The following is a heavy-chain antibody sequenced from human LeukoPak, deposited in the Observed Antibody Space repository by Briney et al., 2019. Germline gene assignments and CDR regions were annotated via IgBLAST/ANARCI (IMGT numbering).Heavy chain of an antibody. CDR1: GFTFDDYG. D-gene: IGHD5-24*01. V-gene: IGHV3-20*04. Sequence: GGSLRLSCAASGFTFDDYGMSWVRQAPGKGREWVSGINWNGGSTGYADSVKGRFTISRDNAKNSLYLQMNSLRAEDTALYYCARDLEGITEMATALDYWGQGTLVTVSS. J-gene: IGHJ4*02. CDR2: INWNGGST. CDR3: ARDLEGITEMATALDY.